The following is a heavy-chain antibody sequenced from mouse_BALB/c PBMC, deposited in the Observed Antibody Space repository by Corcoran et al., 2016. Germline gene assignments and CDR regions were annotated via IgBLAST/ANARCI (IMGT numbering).Heavy chain of an antibody. Sequence: QIQLQQSGPELVKPGASVKISCKASGYTFTDYYINWVKQKPGQGLEWIGWIYPGSGNTKYNEKFKGKATLTVDTSSSTAYMQLSSMTSEDTAVYFCARGYGNYYFDYWGQGTTLTVSS. J-gene: IGHJ2*01. CDR1: GYTFTDYY. CDR3: ARGYGNYYFDY. V-gene: IGHV1-84*02. CDR2: IYPGSGNT. D-gene: IGHD2-10*02.